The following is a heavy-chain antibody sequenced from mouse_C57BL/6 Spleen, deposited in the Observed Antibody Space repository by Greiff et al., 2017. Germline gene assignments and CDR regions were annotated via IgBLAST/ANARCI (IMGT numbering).Heavy chain of an antibody. J-gene: IGHJ4*01. CDR3: ARSLYYDYGAAMDY. Sequence: VHVKQSGPELVKPGASVKIPCKASGYTFTDYNIGWVKQSHGKSLEWIGDINPNNGGTIYNQKFKGKATLTVDKSSSTAYLELSSLTSADSAVYYCARSLYYDYGAAMDYWGQGTSVTVSS. V-gene: IGHV1-18*01. D-gene: IGHD2-4*01. CDR1: GYTFTDYN. CDR2: INPNNGGT.